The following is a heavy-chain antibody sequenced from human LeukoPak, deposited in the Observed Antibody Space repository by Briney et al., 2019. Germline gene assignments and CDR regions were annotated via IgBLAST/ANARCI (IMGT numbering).Heavy chain of an antibody. CDR1: GGSISSYY. V-gene: IGHV4-59*01. J-gene: IGHJ4*02. Sequence: SEALSLTCTVSGGSISSYYWSWIRQPPGKGLEWIGYIYYSGSTNYNPSLKSRVTISVDTSKNQFSLKLSSVTAADTAVYYCARGPPLDYWGQGTLVTVSS. CDR2: IYYSGST. CDR3: ARGPPLDY.